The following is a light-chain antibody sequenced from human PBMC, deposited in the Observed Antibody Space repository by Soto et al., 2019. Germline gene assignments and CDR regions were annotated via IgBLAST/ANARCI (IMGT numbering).Light chain of an antibody. V-gene: IGKV3-20*01. CDR3: HQCRISPFT. CDR1: QPPRGNY. Sequence: EILLTQSPGTLSLSPGGSATLSCKASQPPRGNYFAWYRQTPGQASSLLVYGPSLRAAGIPDRFSGSGSRPEFTPTTMTLETEDFGWCSCHQCRISPFTFGPGTRV. J-gene: IGKJ3*01. CDR2: GPS.